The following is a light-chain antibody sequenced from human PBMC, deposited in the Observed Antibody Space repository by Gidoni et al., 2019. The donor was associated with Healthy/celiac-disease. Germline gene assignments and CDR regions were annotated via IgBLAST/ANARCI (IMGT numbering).Light chain of an antibody. CDR3: QQRSNWLLT. CDR1: QSVSSY. V-gene: IGKV3-11*01. J-gene: IGKJ4*01. CDR2: DAS. Sequence: EIRLTHSPATLSLSPGERATLSCRASQSVSSYLAWYQQKPGQAPRLLIYDASNRSTGIPARFSGSGSGTDFTLTISSLEPEDFAVYYCQQRSNWLLTFGGGTKVEIK.